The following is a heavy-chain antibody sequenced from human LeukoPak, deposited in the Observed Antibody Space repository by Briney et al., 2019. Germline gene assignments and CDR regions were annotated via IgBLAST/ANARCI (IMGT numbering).Heavy chain of an antibody. Sequence: EPSETLSLTCTVSGASISSYYWSWIRQPPGKGLEWIGYIYYSGSTNYNPSLKSRVTISVDTSKNQFSLKLSSVTAADTAVYYCARVGFREPAFDYWGQGTLVTVSS. J-gene: IGHJ4*02. CDR2: IYYSGST. CDR3: ARVGFREPAFDY. V-gene: IGHV4-59*01. D-gene: IGHD3-10*01. CDR1: GASISSYY.